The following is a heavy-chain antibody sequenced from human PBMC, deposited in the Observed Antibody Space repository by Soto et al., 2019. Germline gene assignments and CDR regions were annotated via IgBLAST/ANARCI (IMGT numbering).Heavy chain of an antibody. J-gene: IGHJ5*02. CDR3: AREGALKPFSS. CDR1: GFTFSNYN. Sequence: GESLKISWVASGFTFSNYNMNWVRQAPGKGLEWVSHISGTSVYIHYADSVKGRFTISRDDAKNSVYLQMDSLRVEDTAVYYCAREGALKPFSSWGQGALVTVSS. V-gene: IGHV3-21*01. CDR2: ISGTSVYI.